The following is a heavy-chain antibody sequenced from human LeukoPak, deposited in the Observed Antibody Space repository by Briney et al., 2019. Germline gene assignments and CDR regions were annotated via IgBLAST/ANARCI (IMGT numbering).Heavy chain of an antibody. D-gene: IGHD2-15*01. J-gene: IGHJ5*02. V-gene: IGHV6-1*01. CDR2: TYYRSKWYN. CDR1: GDIVSRNSVT. CDR3: YCSGGTCYSEGAA. Sequence: QTLSLTCAVSGDIVSRNSVTWNWIRQSPSRGLEWLGRTYYRSKWYNDYAASVKSRITINADTSKNQFSLQLNSVTPEDTAVYYCYCSGGTCYSEGAAWGQGTLVTVSS.